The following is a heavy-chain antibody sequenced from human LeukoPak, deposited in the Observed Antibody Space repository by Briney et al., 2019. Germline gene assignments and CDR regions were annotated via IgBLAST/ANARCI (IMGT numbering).Heavy chain of an antibody. CDR3: ARHYGPLELDY. CDR1: GYMFTNNW. J-gene: IGHJ4*02. Sequence: GESLKISCQASGYMFTNNWIGWVRQMPGKGLEWMGIIYPGDSDTRYSPSFQGQVTISADKSISTAYLQWSSLKASDTAMYYCARHYGPLELDYWGQGTLVTVSS. V-gene: IGHV5-51*01. D-gene: IGHD3-10*01. CDR2: IYPGDSDT.